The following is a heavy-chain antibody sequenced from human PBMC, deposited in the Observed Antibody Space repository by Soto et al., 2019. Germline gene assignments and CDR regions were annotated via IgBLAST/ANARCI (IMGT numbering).Heavy chain of an antibody. CDR1: SGSISVTNVF. Sequence: SETLSLTCTVSSGSISVTNVFLGWVRQPPGKGLEWIGNIDYSWTAYFSPSLATRVTFHVDTSKNQFSLTLYSVTAADTAVYYCARITGRHIEYWGQGAMVTVSS. CDR3: ARITGRHIEY. V-gene: IGHV4-39*01. J-gene: IGHJ4*02. D-gene: IGHD1-20*01. CDR2: IDYSWTA.